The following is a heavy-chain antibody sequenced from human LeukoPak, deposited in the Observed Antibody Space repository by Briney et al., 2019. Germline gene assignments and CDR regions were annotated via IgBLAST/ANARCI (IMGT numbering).Heavy chain of an antibody. Sequence: ASVKVSCKASGYTFTSYGISWVRQAPGQGLEWMGWISAYNGNTNYAQKLQGRVTMTTDTSTSTAYMELRSLRSDDTAVYYCARGERGYSYGDFYYFDYWGQGTLVTVSS. CDR2: ISAYNGNT. D-gene: IGHD5-18*01. CDR3: ARGERGYSYGDFYYFDY. CDR1: GYTFTSYG. V-gene: IGHV1-18*01. J-gene: IGHJ4*02.